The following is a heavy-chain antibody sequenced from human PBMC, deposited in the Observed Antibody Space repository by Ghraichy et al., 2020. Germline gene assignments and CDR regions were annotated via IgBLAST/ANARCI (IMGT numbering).Heavy chain of an antibody. CDR1: GFTFSSYA. J-gene: IGHJ5*02. D-gene: IGHD6-13*01. CDR2: ISGSGGST. CDR3: AKDRFSSSWYGPNWFDP. Sequence: GGSLRLSCAASGFTFSSYAMSWVRQAPGKGLEWVSAISGSGGSTYYADSVKGRFTISRDNSKNTLYLQMNSLRAEDTAVYYCAKDRFSSSWYGPNWFDPWGQGTLVTVSS. V-gene: IGHV3-23*01.